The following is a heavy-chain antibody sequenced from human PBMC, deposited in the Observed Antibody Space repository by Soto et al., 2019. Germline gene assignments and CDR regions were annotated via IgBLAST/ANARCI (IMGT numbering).Heavy chain of an antibody. V-gene: IGHV3-74*01. D-gene: IGHD1-1*01. Sequence: GGSLRLSCAASGFTFSSYWMHWVRQAPGKGLVWVSRVNGDGSSTSYADSVKGRFTISRDNAKNTLYLQMNSLSAEDTAVYYCARDLTTTPYWGQGTLVTVSS. CDR1: GFTFSSYW. CDR3: ARDLTTTPY. J-gene: IGHJ4*02. CDR2: VNGDGSST.